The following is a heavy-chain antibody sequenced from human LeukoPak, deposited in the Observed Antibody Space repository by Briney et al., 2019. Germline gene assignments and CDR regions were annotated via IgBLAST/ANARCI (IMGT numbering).Heavy chain of an antibody. CDR2: INHSGST. V-gene: IGHV4-34*01. CDR1: GGSFSGYY. J-gene: IGHJ4*02. D-gene: IGHD3-3*01. CDR3: ARGGFRSGKQDY. Sequence: SETLSLTCAVYGGSFSGYYWSWIRQPPGKGLEWIGEINHSGSTNYNPSLKSRVTISVDTSKNQFSLKLSSVTAADTAVYYCARGGFRSGKQDYWGQGTLVTVSS.